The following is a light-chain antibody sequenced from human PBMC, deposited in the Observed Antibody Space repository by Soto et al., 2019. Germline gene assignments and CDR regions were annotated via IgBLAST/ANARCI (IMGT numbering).Light chain of an antibody. J-gene: IGKJ1*01. Sequence: DIVMTQSPDSLAVSLGERATINCKSSQSVFYSSNNKNYLAWYQQRPGQPPRLLIYWASTRESGVPDRFSGIGAATDFALTISSLQSDYVAVYYCQQYYTSPTWTVGQGTKVEIK. CDR3: QQYYTSPTWT. CDR1: QSVFYSSNNKNY. CDR2: WAS. V-gene: IGKV4-1*01.